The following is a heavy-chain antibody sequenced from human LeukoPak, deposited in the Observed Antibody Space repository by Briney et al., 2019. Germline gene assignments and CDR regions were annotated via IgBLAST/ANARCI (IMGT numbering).Heavy chain of an antibody. J-gene: IGHJ4*02. CDR1: GFTFSSYA. CDR3: AKGGNYDFWSGYYDDY. Sequence: PGGSLRLSCAASGFTFSSYAMSWVRQAPGKGLEWVSAISGSGGSTYYADSVKGRFTISRDNSKSTLYLQMNSLRAEDTAVYYCAKGGNYDFWSGYYDDYWGQGTLVTVSS. CDR2: ISGSGGST. D-gene: IGHD3-3*01. V-gene: IGHV3-23*01.